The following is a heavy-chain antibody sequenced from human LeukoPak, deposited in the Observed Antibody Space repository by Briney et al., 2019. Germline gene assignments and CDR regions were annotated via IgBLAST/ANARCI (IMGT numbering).Heavy chain of an antibody. Sequence: NPSETLSLTCTVSGYSISYGYYWGWIRQPPGKGLERIGSIYHSGSTYCNPSLKSRVTISVDTSKNRFSLRLSSVTAADTAVYYCARSRGRLAQLDYWGQGTLVTVSS. CDR3: ARSRGRLAQLDY. CDR1: GYSISYGYY. V-gene: IGHV4-38-2*02. D-gene: IGHD6-25*01. J-gene: IGHJ4*02. CDR2: IYHSGST.